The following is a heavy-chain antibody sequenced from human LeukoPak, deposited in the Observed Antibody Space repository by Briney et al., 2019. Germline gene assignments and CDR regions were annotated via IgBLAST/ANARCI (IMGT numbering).Heavy chain of an antibody. Sequence: GGSLRLSCAASGSTFSSYWMNWVRQAPGKGLVWVSRIASDGSSTTYADSVKGRFSISRDNAKNTLYLQMNSLGVEDTAVYYCARGRPHGNDYWGQGTLVTVSS. CDR2: IASDGSST. D-gene: IGHD4-23*01. J-gene: IGHJ4*02. CDR1: GSTFSSYW. CDR3: ARGRPHGNDY. V-gene: IGHV3-74*01.